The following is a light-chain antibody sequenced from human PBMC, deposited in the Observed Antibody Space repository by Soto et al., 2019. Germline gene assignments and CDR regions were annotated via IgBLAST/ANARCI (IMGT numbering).Light chain of an antibody. CDR2: AAS. J-gene: IGKJ5*01. CDR3: QQYYSYPSIT. V-gene: IGKV1-8*01. Sequence: AIRMTQSPSSLSASTGDIVTITCRASQGISSYLAWCQQKPGKAPKLLIYAASTLQSGVPSRFSGSGSGTDFTLTISCLQSEDFATYYCQQYYSYPSITFGQGTRLEIK. CDR1: QGISSY.